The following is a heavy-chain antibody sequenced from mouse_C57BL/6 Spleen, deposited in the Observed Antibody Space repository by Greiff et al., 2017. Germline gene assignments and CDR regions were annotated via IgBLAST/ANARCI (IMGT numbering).Heavy chain of an antibody. D-gene: IGHD2-4*01. J-gene: IGHJ4*01. CDR3: ARDPYYDYDEDY. Sequence: EVKVVESGGGLVKPGGSLKLSCAASGFTFSSYAMSWVRQTPEKRLEWVATISDGGSYTYYPDNVKGRFTISRDNAKNNLYLQMSHLKSEDTAMYYCARDPYYDYDEDYWGQGTSVTVSS. V-gene: IGHV5-4*01. CDR1: GFTFSSYA. CDR2: ISDGGSYT.